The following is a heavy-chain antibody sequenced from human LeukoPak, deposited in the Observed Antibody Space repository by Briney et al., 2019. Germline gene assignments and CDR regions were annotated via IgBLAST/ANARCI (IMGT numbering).Heavy chain of an antibody. V-gene: IGHV3-11*04. Sequence: PGGSLRLSCAASGFTFSDYYMSWIRQAPGKGLEWVSYTSSSGSNIYYADSVKGRFTISRDNAKNTLYLQMNSLRAEDTAVYYCARAAGYSYGYSYYGMDVWGQGTTVTVSS. CDR1: GFTFSDYY. J-gene: IGHJ6*02. D-gene: IGHD5-18*01. CDR3: ARAAGYSYGYSYYGMDV. CDR2: TSSSGSNI.